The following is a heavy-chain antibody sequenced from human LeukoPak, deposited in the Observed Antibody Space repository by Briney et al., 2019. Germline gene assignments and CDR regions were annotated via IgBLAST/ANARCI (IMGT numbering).Heavy chain of an antibody. D-gene: IGHD4-17*01. Sequence: ASVKVSCKASGYTFTGKYMHWVRQAPGQGLEWMGWINPNSGGTNYAQKFQGWVTMTRDTSISTAYMELSRLRSDDTAVYYCARVGGDGDYALGYWGQGTLVTVSS. CDR2: INPNSGGT. CDR1: GYTFTGKY. CDR3: ARVGGDGDYALGY. V-gene: IGHV1-2*04. J-gene: IGHJ4*02.